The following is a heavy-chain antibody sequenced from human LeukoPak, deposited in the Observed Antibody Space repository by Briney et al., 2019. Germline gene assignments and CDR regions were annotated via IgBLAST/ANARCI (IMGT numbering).Heavy chain of an antibody. CDR2: ISYDGSNK. CDR3: ASEPTTVSWLGIAVAGAPVDY. CDR1: GFTFSSYA. J-gene: IGHJ4*02. D-gene: IGHD6-19*01. V-gene: IGHV3-30*04. Sequence: PGRSLRLSCAASGFTFSSYAMHWVRQAPGKGLEWVAVISYDGSNKYYADSVKGRFTISRDNSKNTLYLQMNSLRAEDTAVYYCASEPTTVSWLGIAVAGAPVDYWGQGTLVTVSS.